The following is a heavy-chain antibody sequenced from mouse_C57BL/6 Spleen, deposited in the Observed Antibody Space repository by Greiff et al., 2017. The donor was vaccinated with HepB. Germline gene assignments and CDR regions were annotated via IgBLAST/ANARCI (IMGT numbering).Heavy chain of an antibody. CDR2: IHPNSGST. J-gene: IGHJ2*01. V-gene: IGHV1-64*01. CDR3: ARSEHYYFDY. CDR1: GYTFTSYW. Sequence: QLQQSGAELVKPGASVKLSCKASGYTFTSYWMHWVKQRPGQGLEWIGMIHPNSGSTNYNEKFKSKATLTVDKSSSTAYMQLSSLTSEDSAVYYCARSEHYYFDYWGQGTTLTVSS.